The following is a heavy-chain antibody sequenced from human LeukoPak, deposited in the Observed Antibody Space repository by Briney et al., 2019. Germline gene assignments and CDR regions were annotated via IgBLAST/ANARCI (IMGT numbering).Heavy chain of an antibody. CDR1: GGTFSSYA. V-gene: IGHV1-69*05. CDR2: IIPIFGTA. CDR3: ARGTYYYGSGCFWYFDY. J-gene: IGHJ4*02. D-gene: IGHD3-10*01. Sequence: SVKVSCKASGGTFSSYAISWVRQAPGQGLEWMGGIIPIFGTANYAQKFQGRVTITTDESTSTAYMELSSLRSEDTAVYYCARGTYYYGSGCFWYFDYWGQGTLVTVSS.